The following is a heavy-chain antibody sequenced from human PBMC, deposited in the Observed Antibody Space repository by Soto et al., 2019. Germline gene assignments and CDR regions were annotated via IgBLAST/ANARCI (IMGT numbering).Heavy chain of an antibody. J-gene: IGHJ5*02. Sequence: QLQLQESGPGLVKPSETLSLTCTVSGGSISSSSYYWGWIRQPPGKGLEWIGSIYYSGSTYYNPSHESAVTISVDTSKTQFALKLSSVTAADTAVYSCARPYRNILVVVAATYSPWFDPWGQGTLVTVSS. CDR1: GGSISSSSYY. V-gene: IGHV4-39*01. CDR3: ARPYRNILVVVAATYSPWFDP. D-gene: IGHD2-15*01. CDR2: IYYSGST.